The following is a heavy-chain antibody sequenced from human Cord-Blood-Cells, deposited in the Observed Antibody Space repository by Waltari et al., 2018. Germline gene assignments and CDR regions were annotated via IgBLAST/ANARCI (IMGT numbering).Heavy chain of an antibody. CDR2: IYHSGST. V-gene: IGHV4-38-2*01. D-gene: IGHD3-3*01. J-gene: IGHJ4*02. CDR1: GYSISSGYY. CDR3: ARSPLRYFDY. Sequence: QVQLQESGPGLVKPSETLSLTCAVSGYSISSGYYWGWIRQPPGKGLEWIGSIYHSGSTSDNPSLKSRVTISVDTSKNQFSLKLSSVTAADTVVYYCARSPLRYFDYWGQGTLVTVSS.